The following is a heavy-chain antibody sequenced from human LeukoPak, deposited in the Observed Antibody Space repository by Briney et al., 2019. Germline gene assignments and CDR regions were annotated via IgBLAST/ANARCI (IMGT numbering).Heavy chain of an antibody. Sequence: GGSLRLSCAASGFTFSDYYMSWIRQAPGKGLEWVSYISSRGSTIYYADSVKGRFTISRDNAKNSLYLQMNSLRAEDTAVYYCARSLHYDILTGSGMDVWGQGTTVTVSS. CDR3: ARSLHYDILTGSGMDV. J-gene: IGHJ6*02. V-gene: IGHV3-11*01. CDR1: GFTFSDYY. CDR2: ISSRGSTI. D-gene: IGHD3-9*01.